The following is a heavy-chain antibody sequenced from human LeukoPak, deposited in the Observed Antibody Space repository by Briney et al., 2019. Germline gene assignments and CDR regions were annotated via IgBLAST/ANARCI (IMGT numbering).Heavy chain of an antibody. Sequence: GGSLRLSCAASGFTFSSYSMNWVRQAPGKGLEWVSYISHNSRTMHYADSVKGRLTISRDDAKNSLFLQMNSLRDEDTAVYYCVRGYPLGVATFDSWGQGTLVIVSS. CDR1: GFTFSSYS. V-gene: IGHV3-48*02. CDR3: VRGYPLGVATFDS. J-gene: IGHJ4*02. CDR2: ISHNSRTM. D-gene: IGHD3-10*01.